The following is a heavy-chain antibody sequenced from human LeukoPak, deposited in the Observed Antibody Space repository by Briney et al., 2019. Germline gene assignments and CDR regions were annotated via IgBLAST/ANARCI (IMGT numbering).Heavy chain of an antibody. J-gene: IGHJ4*02. D-gene: IGHD3-16*01. CDR1: GYTFTGHY. V-gene: IGHV1-8*03. Sequence: ASVKVSCKASGYTFTGHYMHWVRQAPGQGLEWMGWINPNSGDTGYAQKFQGRVTLTRNTPLSTAYMELSSLRSEDTAVYYCAKTPPGGDVDHWGEGTLVTVSS. CDR3: AKTPPGGDVDH. CDR2: INPNSGDT.